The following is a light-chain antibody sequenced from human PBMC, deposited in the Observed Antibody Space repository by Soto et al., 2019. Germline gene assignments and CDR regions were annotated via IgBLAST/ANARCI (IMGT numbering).Light chain of an antibody. CDR3: QQLHSYPLT. J-gene: IGKJ4*01. CDR1: QDISIY. Sequence: DIQLTQSPSFLSASVGDRVTITCRASQDISIYLAWFQHEPGKAPKLLIYAASTLQSGVPSRFSGSGSGTELTLTITSLQPEDFATYFCQQLHSYPLTFGGGTKVEIK. V-gene: IGKV1-9*01. CDR2: AAS.